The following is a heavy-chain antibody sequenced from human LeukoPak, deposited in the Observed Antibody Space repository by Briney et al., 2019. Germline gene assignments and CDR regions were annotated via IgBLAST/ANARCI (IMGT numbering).Heavy chain of an antibody. D-gene: IGHD2-2*01. CDR3: AGGTGVPAAEFDY. CDR2: IYYSGST. J-gene: IGHJ4*02. V-gene: IGHV4-59*01. CDR1: GVSISSYY. Sequence: SETLSLTCTVSGVSISSYYWSWIRQPPGKGLEWIGYIYYSGSTNYNPSLKSRVTISVDTSKNQFSLKLSSVTAADTAVYYCAGGTGVPAAEFDYWGQGTLVTVSS.